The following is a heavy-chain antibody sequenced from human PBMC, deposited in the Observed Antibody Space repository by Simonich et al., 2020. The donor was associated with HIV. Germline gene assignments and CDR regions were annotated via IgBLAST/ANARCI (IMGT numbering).Heavy chain of an antibody. J-gene: IGHJ4*02. CDR2: LYPGDSDT. D-gene: IGHD2-15*01. Sequence: EVQLVQSGAEVKKPGESLKISCKGSGYRFTSFWIGWVRQMPGKGLEWMGILYPGDSDTRYNPSFQGQVTISADKSISTAYLQWSSLKASDTAMYYCARRPMVVKAYYFDYWGQGTLVTVSS. CDR3: ARRPMVVKAYYFDY. V-gene: IGHV5-51*01. CDR1: GYRFTSFW.